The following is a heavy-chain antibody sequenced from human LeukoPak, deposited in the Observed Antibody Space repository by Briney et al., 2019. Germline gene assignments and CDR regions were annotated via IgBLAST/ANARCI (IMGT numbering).Heavy chain of an antibody. D-gene: IGHD6-6*01. V-gene: IGHV4-39*01. Sequence: SETLSLTCTVSGGSISSRSYYWGWVRQPPGKGLEWLGSIYYSGSTYYNPYLKSRVTISVDTSKNQFSLKLSSVTAADTAVYYCAIHSWALYSSSPADYYYYYGMDVWGQGTTVTVSS. CDR2: IYYSGST. J-gene: IGHJ6*02. CDR1: GGSISSRSYY. CDR3: AIHSWALYSSSPADYYYYYGMDV.